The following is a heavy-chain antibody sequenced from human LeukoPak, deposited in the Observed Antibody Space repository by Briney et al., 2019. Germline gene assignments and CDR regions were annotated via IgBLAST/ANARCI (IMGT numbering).Heavy chain of an antibody. Sequence: SQTLSLTCAISGDSVSSNSAAWNWIRQSPSRGLEWLGRTYYRSKWYNDYAVSVKSRITINPDTSKNQFSLQLNSVTPEDTAVYYCARGRRCSGGSCYSYLDYWGQGTLVTVSS. D-gene: IGHD2-15*01. V-gene: IGHV6-1*01. CDR3: ARGRRCSGGSCYSYLDY. CDR1: GDSVSSNSAA. CDR2: TYYRSKWYN. J-gene: IGHJ4*02.